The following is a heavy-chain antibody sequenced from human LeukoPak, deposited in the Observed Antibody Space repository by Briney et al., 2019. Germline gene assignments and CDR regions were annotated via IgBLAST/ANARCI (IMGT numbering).Heavy chain of an antibody. V-gene: IGHV3-11*01. CDR1: GFTFSDYY. CDR3: AKDPQSYSTNYFDY. J-gene: IGHJ4*02. Sequence: PGGSLRLSCAASGFTFSDYYMSWIRQAPGKGLEWVSYISSSGSTIYYADSVKGRFTTSRDNAKSSLYLQMNSLRTEDTALYYCAKDPQSYSTNYFDYWGQGTLVTVSS. CDR2: ISSSGSTI. D-gene: IGHD6-13*01.